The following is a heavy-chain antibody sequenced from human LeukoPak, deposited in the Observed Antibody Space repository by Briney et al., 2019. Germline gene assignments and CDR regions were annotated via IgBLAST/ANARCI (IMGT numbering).Heavy chain of an antibody. Sequence: ASVKVSCKASGGTFSSYAISWVRQAPGQGLEWMGGIIPIFGTANYAQKFQGRATITTDESTSTAYMELSSLRSEDTAVYYCARGHYYDSSGYYYYNWFDPWGQGTLVTVSS. CDR3: ARGHYYDSSGYYYYNWFDP. CDR1: GGTFSSYA. V-gene: IGHV1-69*05. D-gene: IGHD3-22*01. CDR2: IIPIFGTA. J-gene: IGHJ5*02.